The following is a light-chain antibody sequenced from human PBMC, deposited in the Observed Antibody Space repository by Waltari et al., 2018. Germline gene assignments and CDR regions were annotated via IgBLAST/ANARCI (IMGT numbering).Light chain of an antibody. CDR2: GAS. Sequence: EIVLTQSPGTLSLSPGERATLSCRASQSVSSSYLARYQQKPGQAPRLLSYGASSRATGIPDRFSGSGSGTDFTLTISRLEPEDCAVYYCQQYGSSPYTFGQGTKLEIK. CDR3: QQYGSSPYT. V-gene: IGKV3-20*01. CDR1: QSVSSSY. J-gene: IGKJ2*01.